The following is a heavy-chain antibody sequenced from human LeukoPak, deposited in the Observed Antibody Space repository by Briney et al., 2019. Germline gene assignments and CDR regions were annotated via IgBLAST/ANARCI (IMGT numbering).Heavy chain of an antibody. Sequence: GGSLRLSCAASGFTVSSSFMSWVRQVPGKGLEWVSVVYRGGGADYADSVKGRFAISTDDSKNTLYLQMNSLRAEDTAVYYCARPCSDDSGLYVYWGQGILVTVSS. CDR3: ARPCSDDSGLYVY. CDR1: GFTVSSSF. CDR2: VYRGGGA. J-gene: IGHJ4*02. V-gene: IGHV3-53*01. D-gene: IGHD3-22*01.